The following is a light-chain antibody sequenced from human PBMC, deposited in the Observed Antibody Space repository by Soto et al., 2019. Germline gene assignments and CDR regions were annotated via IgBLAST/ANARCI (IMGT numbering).Light chain of an antibody. Sequence: EIVMTQPPAPLSVSPEERATLSCRASQSVSSNLAWYQQKPGQAPRLLIYGASTRATGIPARFSGSGSGTEFTLTISSLQSEDFAVYYCQQYNNWPRTFGQGTKVDIK. CDR2: GAS. CDR3: QQYNNWPRT. V-gene: IGKV3-15*01. J-gene: IGKJ1*01. CDR1: QSVSSN.